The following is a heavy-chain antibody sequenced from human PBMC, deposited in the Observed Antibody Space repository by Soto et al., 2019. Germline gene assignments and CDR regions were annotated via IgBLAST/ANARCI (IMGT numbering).Heavy chain of an antibody. CDR3: ATSGGGL. CDR1: GFTFSNSW. J-gene: IGHJ4*02. CDR2: IKQDGRQK. Sequence: EVQLVESGGRLVQPGESLRLSCAASGFTFSNSWMSWVRQPPGKELEWVAKIKQDGRQKYYVDSVKGRFTISRDNAKNSLDLQMNSLGAEDTAVYYCATSGGGLWGQGTLVTVSS. D-gene: IGHD1-26*01. V-gene: IGHV3-7*01.